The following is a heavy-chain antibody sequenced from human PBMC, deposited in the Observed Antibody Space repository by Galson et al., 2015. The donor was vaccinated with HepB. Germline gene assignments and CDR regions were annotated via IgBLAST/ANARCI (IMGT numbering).Heavy chain of an antibody. CDR1: GYTFTGYY. V-gene: IGHV1-2*06. CDR3: ARGGGNAVPAYFPTYNWFDP. J-gene: IGHJ5*02. D-gene: IGHD2-2*01. Sequence: SVKVSCKASGYTFTGYYMHWVRQAPGQGLEWMGRINPNSGGTNYAQKFQGRVTMTRDTSISTAYMELSGLRSDDTAVYYCARGGGNAVPAYFPTYNWFDPWGQGTLVTVSS. CDR2: INPNSGGT.